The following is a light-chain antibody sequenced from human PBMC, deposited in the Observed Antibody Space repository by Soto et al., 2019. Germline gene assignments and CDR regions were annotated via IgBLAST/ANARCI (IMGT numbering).Light chain of an antibody. CDR3: QQYHNWPIT. J-gene: IGKJ5*01. V-gene: IGKV3-15*01. CDR1: QSVSSSY. Sequence: ETVMTQSPATLSVSPGERATLSCRASQSVSSSYLAWHQQKPGQAPRILMYDASTRATGISARFSGSGSGTEFTLTISSLQSEDFAVYYCQQYHNWPITFGQGTRLEIK. CDR2: DAS.